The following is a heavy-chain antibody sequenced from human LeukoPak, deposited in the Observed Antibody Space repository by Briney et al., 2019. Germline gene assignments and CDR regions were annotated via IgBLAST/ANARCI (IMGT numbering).Heavy chain of an antibody. Sequence: PGGSLRLSCVASGFSFSNYGMHWVRQAPGNGLEWVAFIRYDGSNKYYADSVKGRFTISRDNSKNTLYLQMNSLRVEDTAVYYSAKYYRESSGASPLDYWGQGTRVTVSS. CDR3: AKYYRESSGASPLDY. V-gene: IGHV3-30*02. CDR1: GFSFSNYG. CDR2: IRYDGSNK. D-gene: IGHD3-22*01. J-gene: IGHJ4*02.